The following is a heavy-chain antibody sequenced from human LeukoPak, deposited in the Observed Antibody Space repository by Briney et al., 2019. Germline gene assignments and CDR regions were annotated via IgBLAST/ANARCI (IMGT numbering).Heavy chain of an antibody. CDR1: GGSISSGDYY. D-gene: IGHD3-3*01. J-gene: IGHJ3*02. CDR3: ARSGDFWSGRSAFDI. Sequence: SETQSLTCTVSGGSISSGDYYCSWIRQPPGKGLEWIGYIYYSGSTYYNPSLKSRVTISVDTSKNQFSLKLSSVTAADTAVYYCARSGDFWSGRSAFDIWGQGTMVTVSS. CDR2: IYYSGST. V-gene: IGHV4-30-4*08.